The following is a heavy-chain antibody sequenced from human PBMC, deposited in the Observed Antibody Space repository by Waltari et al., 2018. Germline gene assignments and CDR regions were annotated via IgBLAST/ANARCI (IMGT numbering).Heavy chain of an antibody. Sequence: QVQLVQSGAEVKKPGSSVKVSCKASGGTFSSYAISWVRPAPGQGLEWMGRIIPLFGTANYAQKFQGRVTITADESTSTAYMELSSLRSEDTAVYYCARDFTMRDSSGYYDKALVYWGQGTLVTVSS. J-gene: IGHJ4*02. CDR2: IIPLFGTA. CDR1: GGTFSSYA. V-gene: IGHV1-69*15. CDR3: ARDFTMRDSSGYYDKALVY. D-gene: IGHD3-22*01.